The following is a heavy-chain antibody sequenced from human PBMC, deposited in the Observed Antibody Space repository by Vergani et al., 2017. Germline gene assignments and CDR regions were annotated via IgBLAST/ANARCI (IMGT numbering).Heavy chain of an antibody. J-gene: IGHJ4*02. D-gene: IGHD7-27*01. Sequence: QVQLVESGGGLVKPGGSLRLSCAASGFTFSDFYMSWIRQAPGKGLEWVSYISSSSSHTNHADSVKGRFTISRDNAKNSLYLQMNSLRAEDTAVYYCARVLTGDYFDYWGQGTLVTVSS. CDR3: ARVLTGDYFDY. CDR1: GFTFSDFY. CDR2: ISSSSSHT. V-gene: IGHV3-11*06.